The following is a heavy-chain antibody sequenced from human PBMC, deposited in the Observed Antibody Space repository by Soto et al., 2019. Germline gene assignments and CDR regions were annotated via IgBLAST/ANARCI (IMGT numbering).Heavy chain of an antibody. V-gene: IGHV3-23*01. CDR3: AREYDILNWFDP. J-gene: IGHJ5*02. CDR1: GLTFSSYA. D-gene: IGHD3-9*01. CDR2: ISGSGGST. Sequence: PGGSLRLSCAASGLTFSSYAMSWVRQAPGKGLEWVSAISGSGGSTYYADSVKGRFTISRDNSKNTLYLQMNSLRAEDTAVYYCAREYDILNWFDPWGQGTLVTVSS.